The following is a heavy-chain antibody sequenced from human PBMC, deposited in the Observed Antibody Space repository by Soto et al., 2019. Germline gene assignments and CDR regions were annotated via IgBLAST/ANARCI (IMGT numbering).Heavy chain of an antibody. CDR3: ARHRSPGGITGRGYAFDI. CDR2: IYPGDSDT. D-gene: IGHD1-20*01. V-gene: IGHV5-51*01. Sequence: GESLKISCKGSGYSFTSYWIGWVRQMPGKGLEWMGIIYPGDSDTRYSPSFQGQVTISADKSISTAYLQWSSLKASDTAMYYCARHRSPGGITGRGYAFDIWGQGTMVTV. J-gene: IGHJ3*02. CDR1: GYSFTSYW.